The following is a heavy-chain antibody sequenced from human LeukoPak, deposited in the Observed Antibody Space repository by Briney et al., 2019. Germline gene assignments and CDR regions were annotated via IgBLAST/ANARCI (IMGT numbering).Heavy chain of an antibody. D-gene: IGHD1-26*01. V-gene: IGHV4-34*01. CDR2: INHSGST. CDR3: ARVFKGGSYNWFDP. Sequence: SETLSLTCAVYGGSFRGYYWSWIRQPPGKGLEWVGEINHSGSTNYNPSLKSPVTISVDTSKNHFSPKLSSVTAADTAVYYCARVFKGGSYNWFDPWGQGTLVTVSS. CDR1: GGSFRGYY. J-gene: IGHJ5*02.